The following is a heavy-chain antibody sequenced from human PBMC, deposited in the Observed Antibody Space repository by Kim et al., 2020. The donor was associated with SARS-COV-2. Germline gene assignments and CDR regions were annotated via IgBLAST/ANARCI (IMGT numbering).Heavy chain of an antibody. Sequence: GGSLRLSCAASGFTFSSYEMNWVRQAPGKGLEWVAYISSSGSTIYYADAVKGRFTISRDNAQNSLYLQMNSLRAEDTAVYYCARDDTAMLTGFDYWGQGTLVTVSS. CDR2: ISSSGSTI. D-gene: IGHD5-18*01. CDR1: GFTFSSYE. CDR3: ARDDTAMLTGFDY. V-gene: IGHV3-48*03. J-gene: IGHJ4*02.